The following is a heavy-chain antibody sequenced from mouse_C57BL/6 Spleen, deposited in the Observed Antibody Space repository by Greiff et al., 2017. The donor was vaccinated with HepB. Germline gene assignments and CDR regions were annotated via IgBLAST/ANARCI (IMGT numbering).Heavy chain of an antibody. Sequence: DVQLQESGPGLVKPSQTVFLTCTVTGISITTGNYRWSWIRQFPGNKLEWIGYIYYSGTITYNPSLTSRTTITRDTPNNQFFLEMNSLTAEDTATYYCARENWDWYFDVWGTGTTVTVSS. J-gene: IGHJ1*03. CDR1: GISITTGNYR. CDR3: ARENWDWYFDV. D-gene: IGHD4-1*01. V-gene: IGHV3-5*01. CDR2: IYYSGTI.